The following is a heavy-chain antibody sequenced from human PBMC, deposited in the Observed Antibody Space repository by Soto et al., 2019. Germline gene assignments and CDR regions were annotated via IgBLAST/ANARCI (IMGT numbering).Heavy chain of an antibody. CDR3: AREGYCISTSCYFFLNYSSSYGMYA. CDR1: GFTFSGYA. V-gene: IGHV3-30-3*01. CDR2: ISYDGSNK. D-gene: IGHD2-2*01. Sequence: SLRPTCAASGFTFSGYAMHWVRQAPGKGLEWVAVISYDGSNKYYADSVKGRFTISRDNSKNTLYLQMNSLRAEDTAVYYCAREGYCISTSCYFFLNYSSSYGMYALGQG. J-gene: IGHJ6*02.